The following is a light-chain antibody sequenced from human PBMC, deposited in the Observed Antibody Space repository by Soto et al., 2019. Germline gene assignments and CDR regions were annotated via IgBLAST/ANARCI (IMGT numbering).Light chain of an antibody. V-gene: IGLV1-40*01. CDR2: GNS. CDR1: RSNIGAHYD. CDR3: QSYDNSLSVYV. Sequence: QSVLTQPPSVSGAPGQRVTISCTGSRSNIGAHYDVHWYQQLPGTAPKLLIYGNSNRPSGVPDRFSGSKSGTSASLAITGLQAEEEADYYYQSYDNSLSVYVFGSGTKVTVL. J-gene: IGLJ1*01.